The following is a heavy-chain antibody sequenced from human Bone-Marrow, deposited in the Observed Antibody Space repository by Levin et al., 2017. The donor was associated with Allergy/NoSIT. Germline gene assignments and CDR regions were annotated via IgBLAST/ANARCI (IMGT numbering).Heavy chain of an antibody. Sequence: GGSLRLSCAASGFTFRHYTMNWVRQAPGKGLEWVSCITSSGDSTYYADSVKGRFTISRDNAKNSLYLQLNRLRDEDTAMYYCARDHERGYYDSSGYSGDHWGQGTLVTVSS. J-gene: IGHJ4*02. CDR1: GFTFRHYT. CDR2: ITSSGDST. V-gene: IGHV3-48*02. CDR3: ARDHERGYYDSSGYSGDH. D-gene: IGHD3-22*01.